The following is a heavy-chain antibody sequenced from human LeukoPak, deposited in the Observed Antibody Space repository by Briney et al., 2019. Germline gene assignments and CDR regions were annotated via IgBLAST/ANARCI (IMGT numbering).Heavy chain of an antibody. CDR2: IIPIFGTA. CDR3: ARDAGDYYDSSGYIKQINWFDP. V-gene: IGHV1-69*13. CDR1: GGTFISYA. Sequence: SVKVSCKASGGTFISYAISWVRQAPGQGLEWMGGIIPIFGTANYAQKFQGRVTITADESTSTAYMELSSLRSEDTAVYYCARDAGDYYDSSGYIKQINWFDPWGQGTLVTVSS. D-gene: IGHD3-22*01. J-gene: IGHJ5*02.